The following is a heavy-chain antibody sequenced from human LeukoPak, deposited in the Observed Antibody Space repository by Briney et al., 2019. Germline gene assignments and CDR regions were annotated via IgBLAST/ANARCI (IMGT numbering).Heavy chain of an antibody. D-gene: IGHD3-10*01. Sequence: GGSLRLSCAASGFTFSDYYMSWIRQAPGKGLEWVSYISSSGSTIYYADSVKGRFTISRDNAKNSLYLQMNSLRAEDTAVYYCARSYYYGSGSDDYYYGMDVWGQGTTVTVSS. CDR3: ARSYYYGSGSDDYYYGMDV. CDR2: ISSSGSTI. J-gene: IGHJ6*02. CDR1: GFTFSDYY. V-gene: IGHV3-11*01.